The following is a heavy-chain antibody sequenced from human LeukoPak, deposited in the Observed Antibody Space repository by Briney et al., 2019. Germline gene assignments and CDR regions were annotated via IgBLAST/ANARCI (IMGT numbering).Heavy chain of an antibody. V-gene: IGHV3-48*03. CDR2: ISSSGSTI. CDR1: GFTFSSYE. J-gene: IGHJ4*02. CDR3: ASLEDSSGYYNG. D-gene: IGHD3-22*01. Sequence: GGSLRLSCAAPGFTFSSYEMNWVRQAPGKGLEWVSYISSSGSTIYYADSVKGRFTISRDNAKNSLYLQMNSLRAEDTAVYYCASLEDSSGYYNGWGQGTLVTVSS.